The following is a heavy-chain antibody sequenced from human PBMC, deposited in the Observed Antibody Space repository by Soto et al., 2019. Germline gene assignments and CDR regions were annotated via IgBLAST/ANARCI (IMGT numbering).Heavy chain of an antibody. J-gene: IGHJ4*02. D-gene: IGHD5-12*01. CDR1: GGSFSNFG. Sequence: SVKVSCKASGGSFSNFGISWVRQAPGQGLEWMGGIVPVFGRPNYAQRFRGRLTITADESTSTGYMELISLSSDDTAVYYCAREGSGYNCWGQGTQVTFSS. V-gene: IGHV1-69*13. CDR3: AREGSGYNC. CDR2: IVPVFGRP.